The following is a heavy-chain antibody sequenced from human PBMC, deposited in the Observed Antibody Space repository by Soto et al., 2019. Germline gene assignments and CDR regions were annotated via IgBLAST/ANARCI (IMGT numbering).Heavy chain of an antibody. CDR1: GFTFKSYV. J-gene: IGHJ5*02. Sequence: GGSLRLSCRASGFTFKSYVMSWVRQAPGKGLEWVSATSGSGGSTYYADSVRGRFTISRDNSKNTLYLQMNSLRAEDTAVYYCAKDSSGIAAAGRYNWFDPWGQGTLVTVSS. V-gene: IGHV3-23*01. CDR2: TSGSGGST. D-gene: IGHD6-13*01. CDR3: AKDSSGIAAAGRYNWFDP.